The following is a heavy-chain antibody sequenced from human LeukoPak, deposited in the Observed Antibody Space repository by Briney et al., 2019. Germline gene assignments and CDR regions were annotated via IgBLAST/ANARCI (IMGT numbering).Heavy chain of an antibody. CDR3: AADTTFYYGSVSYYPLPVDY. CDR2: IVVGSGNT. CDR1: GFTFTSSA. J-gene: IGHJ4*02. Sequence: ASVKVSCKASGFTFTSSAVQWVRQARGQRLEWIGWIVVGSGNTNYAQKFQERVTITRDMSTSTAYMELSSLRSEDTAVYYCAADTTFYYGSVSYYPLPVDYWGQGTLVTVSS. D-gene: IGHD3-10*01. V-gene: IGHV1-58*01.